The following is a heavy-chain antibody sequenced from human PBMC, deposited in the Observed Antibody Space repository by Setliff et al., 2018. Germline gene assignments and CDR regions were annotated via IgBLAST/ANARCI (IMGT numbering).Heavy chain of an antibody. Sequence: PSETLSLTCTVSGGSISSGGYYWSWIRQHPGKGLEWIGSIYYSGSTYYNPSLKSRVTISVDTSKNQFSLKLSSVTAADTAVYYCARGYSGYDYLKPFDYWGQGTLVTVSS. J-gene: IGHJ4*02. CDR2: IYYSGST. D-gene: IGHD5-12*01. V-gene: IGHV4-39*01. CDR3: ARGYSGYDYLKPFDY. CDR1: GGSISSGGYY.